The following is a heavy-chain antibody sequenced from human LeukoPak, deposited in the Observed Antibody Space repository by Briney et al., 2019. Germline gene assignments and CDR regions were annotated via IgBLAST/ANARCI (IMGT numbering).Heavy chain of an antibody. Sequence: GGSLRLSCAVSGITLSNYGMSWVRLAPGKGLEWVAGISDSGGRTNYADSVKGRFTISRNNSKNTLYLQMNSLRAEDTAVYFCAKRGVVIRVILVGFHKEAYYFDSWGQGALVTVSS. V-gene: IGHV3-23*01. CDR1: GITLSNYG. D-gene: IGHD3-22*01. J-gene: IGHJ4*02. CDR2: ISDSGGRT. CDR3: AKRGVVIRVILVGFHKEAYYFDS.